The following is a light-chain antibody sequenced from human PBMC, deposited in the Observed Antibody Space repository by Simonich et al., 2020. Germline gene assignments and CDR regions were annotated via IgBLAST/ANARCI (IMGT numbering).Light chain of an antibody. Sequence: QSALTQPASVSGSPGQSITISCTGTSSDVGSYNLFSWYQPHPGQAPKPMIFEGSKRPSGVSNRFSGSNSGNTASLTISGLQAEDEADYYCCSYAGSSTVVFGGGTKLTVL. CDR1: SSDVGSYNL. CDR2: EGS. CDR3: CSYAGSSTVV. V-gene: IGLV2-23*01. J-gene: IGLJ2*01.